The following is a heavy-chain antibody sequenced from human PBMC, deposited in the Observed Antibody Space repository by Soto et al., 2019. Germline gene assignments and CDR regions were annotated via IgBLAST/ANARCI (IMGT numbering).Heavy chain of an antibody. J-gene: IGHJ4*02. CDR1: GGSSSSING. CDR2: SYHSGST. Sequence: ASETLCLTCAVSGGSSSSINGCSGVRQPPGKGLEGIGESYHSGSTNYNPSLKSRVTISVDKSKNQFSLKLSSVTAADSAMYYCANYHFDNIGYQAAYWGPGTLVPVSS. D-gene: IGHD3-22*01. V-gene: IGHV4-4*02. CDR3: ANYHFDNIGYQAAY.